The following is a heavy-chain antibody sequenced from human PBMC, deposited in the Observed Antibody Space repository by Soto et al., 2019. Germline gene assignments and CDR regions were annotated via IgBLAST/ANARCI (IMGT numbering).Heavy chain of an antibody. CDR1: GFTFSSYA. V-gene: IGHV3-23*01. J-gene: IGHJ6*02. CDR2: ISGSGGST. Sequence: GGSLRLSCAASGFTFSSYAMSWVRQAPGKGLEWVSAISGSGGSTYYADSVKGRFTISRDNSKNTLYLQMNSLRAEDTAVYYCAKDKRGGSGSYYIADYYYYGMDVWGQGTTVTVSS. D-gene: IGHD3-10*01. CDR3: AKDKRGGSGSYYIADYYYYGMDV.